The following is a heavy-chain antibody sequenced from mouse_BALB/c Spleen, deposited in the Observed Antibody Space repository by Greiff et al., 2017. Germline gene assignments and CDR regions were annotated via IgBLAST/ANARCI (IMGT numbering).Heavy chain of an antibody. V-gene: IGHV5-6*01. Sequence: EVKLMESGGDLVKPGGSLKLSCAASGFTFSSYGMSWVRQTPDKRLEWVATISSGGSYTYYPDSVKGRFTISRDNAKNTLYLQMSSLKSEDTAMYYCASQGITTAAWFAYWGQGTLVTVSA. CDR3: ASQGITTAAWFAY. CDR2: ISSGGSYT. J-gene: IGHJ3*01. CDR1: GFTFSSYG. D-gene: IGHD1-2*01.